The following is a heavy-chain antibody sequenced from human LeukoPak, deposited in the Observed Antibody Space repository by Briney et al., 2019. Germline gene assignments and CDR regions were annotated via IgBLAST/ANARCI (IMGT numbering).Heavy chain of an antibody. Sequence: GGSLRLSCAASGFTVSSNYMSWVRQAPGKGLEWVSVIYSGGSTYYADSVKGRFTISGDNSKNTLYLQMNSLRAEDTAVYYCAREGYSYGAPYFDYWGQGTLVTVSS. J-gene: IGHJ4*02. V-gene: IGHV3-53*01. D-gene: IGHD5-18*01. CDR2: IYSGGST. CDR1: GFTVSSNY. CDR3: AREGYSYGAPYFDY.